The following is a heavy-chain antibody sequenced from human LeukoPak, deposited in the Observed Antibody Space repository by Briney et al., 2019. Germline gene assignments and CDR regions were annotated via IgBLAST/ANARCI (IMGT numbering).Heavy chain of an antibody. CDR2: MNPNSGNT. J-gene: IGHJ4*02. Sequence: ASVKVSCKASGYTFTSYDVNWVRQATGQGLEWMGWMNPNSGNTGYAQKFQGRVTITRNTSISTAYMELSSLRSEDTAVYYCARDYDSSAWDYWGQGTLVTVSS. CDR1: GYTFTSYD. V-gene: IGHV1-8*03. D-gene: IGHD3-22*01. CDR3: ARDYDSSAWDY.